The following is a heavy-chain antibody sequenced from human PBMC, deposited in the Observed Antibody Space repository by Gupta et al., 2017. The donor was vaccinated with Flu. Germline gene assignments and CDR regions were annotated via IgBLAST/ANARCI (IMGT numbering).Heavy chain of an antibody. CDR1: GFPFTSYA. CDR3: AKVPLSSTIRYFDS. Sequence: EVKLLESGGGLVQPGGSLRLSCAASGFPFTSYAMSWVRQAPGKGLEWVSAISGSGRSTYDADSVKGRFTISRDNSNNTLDLQMNSLRAEDTAIYYCAKVPLSSTIRYFDSWGQGTLVTVSS. J-gene: IGHJ4*02. V-gene: IGHV3-23*01. D-gene: IGHD3-9*01. CDR2: ISGSGRST.